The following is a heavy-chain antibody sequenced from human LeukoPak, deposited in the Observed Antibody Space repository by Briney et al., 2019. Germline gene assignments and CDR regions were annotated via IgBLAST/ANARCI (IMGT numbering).Heavy chain of an antibody. CDR2: ITISRSYT. J-gene: IGHJ3*02. CDR1: GFTFSDYY. CDR3: ARVGRRVAVAGNAFDI. V-gene: IGHV3-11*06. Sequence: GGSLRLSCAASGFTFSDYYMSWVRQPPRTGQGWVSYITISRSYTNYADPSRSRFTISRDNAKNTLYLQMNSPRAEETAVYYCARVGRRVAVAGNAFDIWGQGTMVTVS. D-gene: IGHD6-19*01.